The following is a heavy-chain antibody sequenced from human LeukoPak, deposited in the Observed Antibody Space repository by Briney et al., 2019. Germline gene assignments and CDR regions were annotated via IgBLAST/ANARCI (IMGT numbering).Heavy chain of an antibody. D-gene: IGHD2-8*01. V-gene: IGHV3-21*01. Sequence: GGSLRLSCAASGFTFSSYSMNWVRQAPGKGLEWVSSISSSSSYIYYADSVKGRFTISRDNAKNSLYLQMNSLRAEDTAVYYCARRYCTNGVCHSDYWGQGTLVTVSS. J-gene: IGHJ4*02. CDR2: ISSSSSYI. CDR3: ARRYCTNGVCHSDY. CDR1: GFTFSSYS.